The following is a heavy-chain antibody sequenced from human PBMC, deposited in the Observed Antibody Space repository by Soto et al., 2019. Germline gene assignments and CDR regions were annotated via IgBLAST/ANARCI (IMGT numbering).Heavy chain of an antibody. CDR3: ARDRIAAAGVYFDY. V-gene: IGHV3-33*01. CDR1: GFTFSSYG. Sequence: PGGSLRLSCAASGFTFSSYGMHWVRQAPGKGLEWVAVIWYDGSNKYYADSVKGRFTISRDNSKNTLYLQMNSLRAEDTAVYYCARDRIAAAGVYFDYWGQGTLVTVSS. D-gene: IGHD6-13*01. J-gene: IGHJ4*02. CDR2: IWYDGSNK.